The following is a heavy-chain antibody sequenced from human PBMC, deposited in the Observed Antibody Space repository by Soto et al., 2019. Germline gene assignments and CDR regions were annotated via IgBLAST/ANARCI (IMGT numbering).Heavy chain of an antibody. Sequence: SETLSLTCTVSGGSISSSRYYWGWIRQPPGKGLEWIGSIYYSGSTYYNPSLKSRVTISVDKSKNQFSLKLSSVTAADTAVYYCARGSWYWVERSEGFDYWGQGTLVTVSS. CDR3: ARGSWYWVERSEGFDY. J-gene: IGHJ4*02. D-gene: IGHD6-13*01. V-gene: IGHV4-39*07. CDR2: IYYSGST. CDR1: GGSISSSRYY.